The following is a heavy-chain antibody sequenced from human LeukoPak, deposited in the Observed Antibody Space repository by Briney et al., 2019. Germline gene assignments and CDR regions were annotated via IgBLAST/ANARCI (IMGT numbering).Heavy chain of an antibody. CDR3: AKVGHGYSSIPLLDY. D-gene: IGHD6-13*01. CDR2: ISGSGGST. Sequence: GGSLTLSCAASGFTFSSYAMSWLRQAPGKGLEWVSAISGSGGSTYYADSVKGRFTISSDNSKNTLYLQMNSLRAEDTAVYYCAKVGHGYSSIPLLDYWGQGTLVTVSS. V-gene: IGHV3-23*01. CDR1: GFTFSSYA. J-gene: IGHJ4*02.